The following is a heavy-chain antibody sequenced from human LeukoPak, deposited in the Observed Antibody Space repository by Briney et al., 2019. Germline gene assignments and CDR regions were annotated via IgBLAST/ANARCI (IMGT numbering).Heavy chain of an antibody. CDR2: IIPILGTA. Sequence: SLKVSCKASGGTFISYVISWVRQTPRQKLEWMGGIIPILGTANYAQKFQGRVTITTDESTSTAYMELSSLRSEDTAVYYCACPQPESYYDSSGYYVFDYWGQGTLVTVSS. CDR1: GGTFISYV. CDR3: ACPQPESYYDSSGYYVFDY. V-gene: IGHV1-69*05. D-gene: IGHD3-22*01. J-gene: IGHJ4*02.